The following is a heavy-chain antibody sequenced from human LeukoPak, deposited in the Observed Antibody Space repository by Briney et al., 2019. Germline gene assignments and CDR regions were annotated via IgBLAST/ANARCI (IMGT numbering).Heavy chain of an antibody. CDR3: AIVNRDSSGYHSDYYFDY. V-gene: IGHV3-30*04. J-gene: IGHJ4*02. Sequence: PGGPLRLSCAASGFTFSSYAMHWVRQAPGKGLEWVAVISYDGSNKYYADSVKGRFTISRDNSKNTLYLQMNSLRAEDTAVYYCAIVNRDSSGYHSDYYFDYWGQGTLVTVSS. D-gene: IGHD3-22*01. CDR1: GFTFSSYA. CDR2: ISYDGSNK.